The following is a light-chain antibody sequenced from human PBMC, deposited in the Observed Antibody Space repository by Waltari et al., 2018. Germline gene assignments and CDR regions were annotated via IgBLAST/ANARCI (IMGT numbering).Light chain of an antibody. CDR1: HSLLYRDGNTY. J-gene: IGKJ2*02. Sequence: EVVRTRCPLSLPVSLGRPDSISPAASHSLLYRDGNTYLYWLQQRPGQSPRRLIYKVSTWASGVPDRFSGSGSGTDFTLKISRVEAEDVGLYYCMQGLHWPCTFGQGTKLEIK. V-gene: IGKV2D-30*01. CDR2: KVS. CDR3: MQGLHWPCT.